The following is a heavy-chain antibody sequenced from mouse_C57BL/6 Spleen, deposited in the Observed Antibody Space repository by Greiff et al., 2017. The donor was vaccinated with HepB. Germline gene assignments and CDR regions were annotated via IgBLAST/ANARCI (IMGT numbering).Heavy chain of an antibody. CDR1: GYTFTSYW. J-gene: IGHJ4*01. V-gene: IGHV1-7*01. CDR3: ARSSRGDYATDY. Sequence: VQLQQSGAELAKPGASVKLSCKASGYTFTSYWMHWVKQRPGQGLDWIGYINPSSGYTKYNQKFKDKATLTAEKSSSTAYMQLSSLTYEDSAVYDCARSSRGDYATDYWSQGTSVTVSS. CDR2: INPSSGYT.